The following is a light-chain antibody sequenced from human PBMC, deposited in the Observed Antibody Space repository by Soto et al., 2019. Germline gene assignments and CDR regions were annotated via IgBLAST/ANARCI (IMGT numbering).Light chain of an antibody. CDR3: QLSYRDLWT. J-gene: IGKJ1*01. V-gene: IGKV1-39*01. CDR1: QSINSY. CDR2: AAS. Sequence: DIPMTQSPSSLSASVGDRVIITCRASQSINSYLNWYQQKPGKAPKLLIYAASTLQSRVPSRLSGRGSGTDCTLTISSMQPGDFAPYHCQLSYRDLWTFGQGTKVEIK.